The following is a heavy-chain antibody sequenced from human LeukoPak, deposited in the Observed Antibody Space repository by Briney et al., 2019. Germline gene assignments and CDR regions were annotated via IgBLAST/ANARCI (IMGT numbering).Heavy chain of an antibody. CDR1: GFTFSSYG. CDR2: IWYDGSNK. Sequence: GGSLRLSCAASGFTFSSYGMHWIRQAPGKGLEWVAVIWYDGSNKFYTDSVKGRFTISRDNSKNTLYLQMDSLRAEDTAVYYCAKGGSGLYRTYNWFDPWGQGTLATVSS. D-gene: IGHD6-19*01. V-gene: IGHV3-33*06. CDR3: AKGGSGLYRTYNWFDP. J-gene: IGHJ5*02.